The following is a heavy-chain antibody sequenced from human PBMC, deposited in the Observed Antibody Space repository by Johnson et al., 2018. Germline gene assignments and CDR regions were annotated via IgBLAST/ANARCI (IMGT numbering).Heavy chain of an antibody. J-gene: IGHJ6*03. CDR2: MNPNSGNT. V-gene: IGHV1-8*01. D-gene: IGHD3-3*01. CDR1: GYTFTSYD. CDR3: ARAEYWFLEGLSYMDV. Sequence: QVQLVQSGAEVKKPGASXKVSCKASGYTFTSYDINWVRQATGQGIEWMGWMNPNSGNTGYAQKFQGSVTRTGNTSISTAYMEMSSLGPEDTAVYYCARAEYWFLEGLSYMDVWGKGTTVTVSS.